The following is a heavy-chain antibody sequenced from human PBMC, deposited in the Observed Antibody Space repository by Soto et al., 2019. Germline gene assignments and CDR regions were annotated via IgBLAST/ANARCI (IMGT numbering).Heavy chain of an antibody. CDR1: GGSISSGSYY. CDR2: IYYSGST. CDR3: ARGITMVRGPLHWFDP. Sequence: SETLSLTCTVSGGSISSGSYYWGWIRQPPGKGLEWIGSIYYSGSTYYNPSLKSRVTISVDTSKNQFSLKLSSVTAADTAVYYCARGITMVRGPLHWFDPWGQGTLVTVSS. V-gene: IGHV4-39*07. D-gene: IGHD3-10*01. J-gene: IGHJ5*02.